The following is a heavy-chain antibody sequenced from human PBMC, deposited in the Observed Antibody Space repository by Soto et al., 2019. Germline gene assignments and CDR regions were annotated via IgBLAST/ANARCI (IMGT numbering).Heavy chain of an antibody. J-gene: IGHJ4*02. Sequence: EVQLVESGGGLVQPGGSLKLSCAASGFTFSGSAMHWVRQASGKGLEWVGRIRSKANSYATAYAASVKGRFTISRDDSKNTAYLQMNSLKTEDTAVYYCTTLNLSPGIAAAWGQGTLVTVSS. D-gene: IGHD6-13*01. V-gene: IGHV3-73*02. CDR3: TTLNLSPGIAAA. CDR1: GFTFSGSA. CDR2: IRSKANSYAT.